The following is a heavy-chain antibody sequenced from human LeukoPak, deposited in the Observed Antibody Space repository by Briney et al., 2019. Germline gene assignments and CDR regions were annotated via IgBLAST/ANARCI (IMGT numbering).Heavy chain of an antibody. V-gene: IGHV4-34*01. D-gene: IGHD5-24*01. J-gene: IGHJ4*03. CDR3: ARGATISETGYFDF. CDR2: IDHRGDT. Sequence: SEALSLTCAVYGGSFSPYYWSWIRQSPGKGLEWIAEIDHRGDTNYNPSVKSRVTISIDTSKNQFSLNMRSLSAADTAVYYCARGATISETGYFDFWGQGALVTVSS. CDR1: GGSFSPYY.